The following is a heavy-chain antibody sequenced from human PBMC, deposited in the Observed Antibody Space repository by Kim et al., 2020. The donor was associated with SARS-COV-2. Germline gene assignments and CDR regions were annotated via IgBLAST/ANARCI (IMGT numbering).Heavy chain of an antibody. CDR2: T. V-gene: IGHV4-59*12. Sequence: TTHNPPLKSRVTISVATPKNQFSLKLSSVTAADPAVYYFARRQAFDAFDIWGQGTMVTVSS. CDR3: ARRQAFDAFDI. J-gene: IGHJ3*02.